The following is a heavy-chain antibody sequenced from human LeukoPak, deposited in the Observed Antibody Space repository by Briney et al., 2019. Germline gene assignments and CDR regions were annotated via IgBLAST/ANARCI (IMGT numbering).Heavy chain of an antibody. V-gene: IGHV3-23*01. J-gene: IGHJ5*02. D-gene: IGHD3-10*01. CDR1: GFTFSTYT. Sequence: GGSLRLSCAASGFTFSTYTIDWVRQAPGKGLEWVSAITGSGAFTDYADSVKGRFTISRDNSKNTLYLQMNSLRAEDTAVYYCARVFYGSGRGDWFDPWGQGTLVTVSS. CDR3: ARVFYGSGRGDWFDP. CDR2: ITGSGAFT.